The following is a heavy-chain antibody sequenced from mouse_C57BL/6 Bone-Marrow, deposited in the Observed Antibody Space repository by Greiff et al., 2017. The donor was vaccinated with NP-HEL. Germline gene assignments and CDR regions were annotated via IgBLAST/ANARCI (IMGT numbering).Heavy chain of an antibody. V-gene: IGHV1-22*01. CDR1: GYTFTDYN. J-gene: IGHJ2*01. D-gene: IGHD2-4*01. Sequence: VQLQQSGPELVKPGASVKMSCKASGYTFTDYNMHWVKQSHGKSLEWIGYINPNNGGTSYNQKFKGKATLTVNKSSSTAYMELRSLTSGDSAVYYCARLGLRSFDYWGQGTTLTVSS. CDR3: ARLGLRSFDY. CDR2: INPNNGGT.